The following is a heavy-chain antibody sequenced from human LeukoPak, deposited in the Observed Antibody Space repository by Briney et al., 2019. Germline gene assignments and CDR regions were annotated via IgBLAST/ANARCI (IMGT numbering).Heavy chain of an antibody. V-gene: IGHV3-7*01. CDR1: GFIFSDYW. D-gene: IGHD5-12*01. CDR2: VNLDGSKK. CDR3: ARALGGYDWTNWFDP. Sequence: GGSLRLSCTASGFIFSDYWMSWVRQTPRRGLEWVAHVNLDGSKKYYVDSVKGRFTISRDNAKNSLVLQMNTLKDEDTAVYYCARALGGYDWTNWFDPWGQGTLVTVSS. J-gene: IGHJ5*02.